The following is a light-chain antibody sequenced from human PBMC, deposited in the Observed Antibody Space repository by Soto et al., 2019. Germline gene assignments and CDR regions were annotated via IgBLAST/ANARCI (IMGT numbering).Light chain of an antibody. J-gene: IGLJ2*01. CDR3: GTWDTSLSAVL. CDR2: DNS. V-gene: IGLV1-51*01. Sequence: QAVVTQPPSVSATPGQKVTISCSGSSSNIGSNYVSWYQHLPGTAPKLLIYDNSMRPSGIPDRFSGSKSGTSATLGIAGLQTGDEADYYCGTWDTSLSAVLFGGGTKLTVL. CDR1: SSNIGSNY.